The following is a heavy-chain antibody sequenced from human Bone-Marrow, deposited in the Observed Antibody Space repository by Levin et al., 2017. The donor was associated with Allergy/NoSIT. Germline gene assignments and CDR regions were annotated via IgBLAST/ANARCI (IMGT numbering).Heavy chain of an antibody. CDR1: GGSLSSGAYS. CDR2: IYHTGRT. J-gene: IGHJ4*02. V-gene: IGHV4-30-2*01. Sequence: SQTLSLTCTVSGGSLSSGAYSWSWIRQPPGRGLDWVGYIYHTGRTYYNPSLKSRVTMSVDTSKNQFSLNLRSVTAADTAVYYCASLARDEYFGSWGQGTLVAVSS. CDR3: ASLARDEYFGS.